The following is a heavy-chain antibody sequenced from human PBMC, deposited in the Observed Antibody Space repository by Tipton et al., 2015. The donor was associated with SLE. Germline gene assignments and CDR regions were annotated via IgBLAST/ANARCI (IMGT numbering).Heavy chain of an antibody. D-gene: IGHD5-12*01. V-gene: IGHV4-59*11. J-gene: IGHJ5*02. CDR3: ARGPLGGGYSGYDTNWFDP. Sequence: TLSLTCTVSGGSISSHYWSWFRQPPGKGLEWIGYIYYRGNTKYNPSLKSRVTISLDTSRTQFSLRVHSVTAADTAIYSCARGPLGGGYSGYDTNWFDPWGQGTLVTVSS. CDR1: GGSISSHY. CDR2: IYYRGNT.